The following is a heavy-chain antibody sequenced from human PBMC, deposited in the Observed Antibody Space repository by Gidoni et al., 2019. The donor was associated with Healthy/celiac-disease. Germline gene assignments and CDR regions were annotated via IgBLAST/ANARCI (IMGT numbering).Heavy chain of an antibody. CDR3: AREGAAAGTELVDY. CDR2: ISAYNGNT. J-gene: IGHJ4*02. CDR1: GYTFTSYG. V-gene: IGHV1-18*01. D-gene: IGHD6-13*01. Sequence: QVQLVQSGAEVKKPGASVKVSCKPSGYTFTSYGISWVRQAPGLGLAWMGWISAYNGNTNYAQKLQGRVTMTTDTSTRTAYMELRSRRSDETAVYYCAREGAAAGTELVDYWGQGTLVTVSS.